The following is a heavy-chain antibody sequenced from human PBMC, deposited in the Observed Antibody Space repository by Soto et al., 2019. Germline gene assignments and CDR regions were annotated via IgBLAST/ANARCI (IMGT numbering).Heavy chain of an antibody. CDR1: GFTFSSYG. Sequence: GGSLRLSCAASGFTFSSYGMHWVRQAPGKGLEWVAVIWYDRSNKYYADSVKGRFTISRDNSKNTLYLQMNSLRAEDTAVYYCARDTISAGYSGTRGTLIYWGQGTLVTVSS. V-gene: IGHV3-33*01. CDR2: IWYDRSNK. J-gene: IGHJ4*02. D-gene: IGHD5-12*01. CDR3: ARDTISAGYSGTRGTLIY.